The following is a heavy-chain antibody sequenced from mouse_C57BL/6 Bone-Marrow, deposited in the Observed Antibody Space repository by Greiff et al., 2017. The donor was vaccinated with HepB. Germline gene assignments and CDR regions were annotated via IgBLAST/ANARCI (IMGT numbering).Heavy chain of an antibody. CDR1: GYTFTSYW. V-gene: IGHV1-74*01. Sequence: QVQLQQPGAELVKPGASVKVSCKASGYTFTSYWMHWVKQRPGQGLEWIGRIHPSDSDTNYNQKFKGKATLTVDKSSSAAYMQLSSLTSEDSAVYDCATYSNYAWFAYWGQGTLVTVSA. CDR3: ATYSNYAWFAY. D-gene: IGHD2-5*01. J-gene: IGHJ3*01. CDR2: IHPSDSDT.